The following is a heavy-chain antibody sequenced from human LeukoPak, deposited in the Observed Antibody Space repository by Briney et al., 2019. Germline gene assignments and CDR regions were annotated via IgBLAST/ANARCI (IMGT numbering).Heavy chain of an antibody. Sequence: SETLSLTCAVSGASITSSNYYWGWVRQSPGKGLEWIGNIYSSGNTYYNASLKSRVTMYIDTSKNQFFPKLSSVTAADTAMSYCANSNGYGLIDYWGQGTLVTVSS. D-gene: IGHD5-12*01. CDR1: GASITSSNYY. CDR3: ANSNGYGLIDY. J-gene: IGHJ4*02. CDR2: IYSSGNT. V-gene: IGHV4-39*01.